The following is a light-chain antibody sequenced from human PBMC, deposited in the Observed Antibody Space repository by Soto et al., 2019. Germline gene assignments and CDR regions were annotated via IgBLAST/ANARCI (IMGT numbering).Light chain of an antibody. J-gene: IGLJ1*01. CDR1: SSDVGGYNY. Sequence: QSALTQPASVSGSPGQSITISCTGTSSDVGGYNYVSRYQQHPGKAPKLMVYDVSNRPSGVSNRFSGSKSGNTAYLTISGLQAEDEADYYCKSYTSSSTLYAFGTGTKVTV. CDR2: DVS. CDR3: KSYTSSSTLYA. V-gene: IGLV2-14*01.